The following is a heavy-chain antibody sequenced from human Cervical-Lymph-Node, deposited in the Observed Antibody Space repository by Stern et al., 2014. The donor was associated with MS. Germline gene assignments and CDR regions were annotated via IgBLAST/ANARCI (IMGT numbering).Heavy chain of an antibody. D-gene: IGHD1-1*01. CDR2: ISFDGRNK. CDR3: AKLTQLTYYFDY. J-gene: IGHJ4*02. CDR1: GLTFNKYG. V-gene: IGHV3-30*18. Sequence: MQLVESGGGVVQPGKTLKLSCTVSGLTFNKYGMHWVRQAPGKGLEWVAVISFDGRNKYYADSVEGRFSISRDNSNNTLYLQMNSLRAEDTAVYYCAKLTQLTYYFDYWGQGTLVTVSS.